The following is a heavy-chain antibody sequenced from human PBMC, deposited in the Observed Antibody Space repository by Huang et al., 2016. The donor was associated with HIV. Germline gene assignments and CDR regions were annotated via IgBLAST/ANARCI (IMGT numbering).Heavy chain of an antibody. CDR2: INHSGNT. CDR1: GGSFSGYY. J-gene: IGHJ4*02. CDR3: ARRYNSRRDY. V-gene: IGHV4-34*02. Sequence: QVQLEQWGAGLLKASETLSLTCAVYGGSFSGYYWNWLRRAPGKGLEWVGEINHSGNTNYNPSLKGRFNMSVDTSKSQFSLYLTSLSAADTGTYFCARRYNSRRDYWGRGTLVTVHS. D-gene: IGHD3-22*01.